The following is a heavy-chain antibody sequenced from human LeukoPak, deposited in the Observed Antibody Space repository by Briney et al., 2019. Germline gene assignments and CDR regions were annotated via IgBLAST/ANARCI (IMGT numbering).Heavy chain of an antibody. CDR1: GFTFSSYE. J-gene: IGHJ3*02. Sequence: GGSLRLSCAASGFTFSSYEMNWVRQAPGKGLEWVSYISSSGSTIYYADSVKGRFTISRDNAKNSLYLQMNSLRAEDTAVYYCASVLAYCGGDCYSDAFDIWGQGTMVTVSS. CDR2: ISSSGSTI. V-gene: IGHV3-48*03. D-gene: IGHD2-21*02. CDR3: ASVLAYCGGDCYSDAFDI.